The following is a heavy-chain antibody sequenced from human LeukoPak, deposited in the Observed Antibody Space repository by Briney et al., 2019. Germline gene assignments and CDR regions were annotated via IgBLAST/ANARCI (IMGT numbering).Heavy chain of an antibody. V-gene: IGHV3-30*03. CDR3: ARGYLSSTRTDYFDY. D-gene: IGHD6-13*01. Sequence: VRTLRLSSAASGFTFSRHGMHGVREAPGKGLEWGAVISYDGSNTYYADSAKGRFTISRDNSKNTLYLQMISLRAEDTAVYYCARGYLSSTRTDYFDYWGQGTLVTVSS. J-gene: IGHJ4*02. CDR2: ISYDGSNT. CDR1: GFTFSRHG.